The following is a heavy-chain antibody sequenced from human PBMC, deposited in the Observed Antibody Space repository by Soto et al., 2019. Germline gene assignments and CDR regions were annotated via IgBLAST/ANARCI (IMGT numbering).Heavy chain of an antibody. D-gene: IGHD6-19*01. CDR3: TRVHVMVVAGSTFDY. V-gene: IGHV4-38-2*02. CDR2: IYHGGTT. Sequence: PSETLSLTCTVSGYSISSDSFWAGIRHPPGKGPEWIASIYHGGTTFYNPSLKSRFTISVDTSNNQFSLKLTSVTAADTAVYYCTRVHVMVVAGSTFDYWGHGTLVTVSS. CDR1: GYSISSDSF. J-gene: IGHJ4*01.